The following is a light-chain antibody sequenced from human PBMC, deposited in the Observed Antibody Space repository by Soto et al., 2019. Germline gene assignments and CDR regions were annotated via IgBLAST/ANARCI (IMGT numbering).Light chain of an antibody. J-gene: IGLJ2*01. V-gene: IGLV2-14*01. CDR3: SSYSGTSTLLV. CDR2: GVT. CDR1: SSDVGGYNY. Sequence: QSALTQPASVSGSPGQSITISCTGTSSDVGGYNYVSWYQQHPGKAPKFIIYGVTNRPSGVSNLFSGSKSGNASSLTISGRQAADEADYYCSSYSGTSTLLVFGGGTKLTVL.